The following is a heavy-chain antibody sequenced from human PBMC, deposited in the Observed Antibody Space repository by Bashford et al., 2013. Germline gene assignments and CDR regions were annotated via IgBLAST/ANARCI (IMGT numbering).Heavy chain of an antibody. CDR3: ARDLTGDLLAYFDS. D-gene: IGHD7-27*01. Sequence: GSLRLSCAASGFTFSTYGMHWVRQAPGKGLEWVTNIWSDGSYKDYGDSVKGRFTVSRDNSKNTLYLQMDSLRAEDTAVYYCARDLTGDLLAYFDSWGQEPWSPSPQ. CDR1: GFTFSTYG. J-gene: IGHJ4*01. V-gene: IGHV3-33*08. CDR2: IWSDGSYK.